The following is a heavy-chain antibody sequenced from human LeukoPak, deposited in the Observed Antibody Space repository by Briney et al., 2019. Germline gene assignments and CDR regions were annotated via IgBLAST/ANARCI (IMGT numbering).Heavy chain of an antibody. CDR1: GGSFSGYY. V-gene: IGHV4-34*01. D-gene: IGHD6-19*01. Sequence: SETLSLTCAVYGGSFSGYYWSWIRQPPGKGLEWIGEINHSGSTNYNPSLKSRVTISVDTSKNQFSLKLSSVTAADTAVYHCARVQQWLVRKPFFDYWGQGTLVTVSS. CDR3: ARVQQWLVRKPFFDY. J-gene: IGHJ4*02. CDR2: INHSGST.